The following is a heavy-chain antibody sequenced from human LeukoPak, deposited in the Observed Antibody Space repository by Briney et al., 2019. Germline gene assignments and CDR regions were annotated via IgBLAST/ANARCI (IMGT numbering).Heavy chain of an antibody. D-gene: IGHD6-25*01. J-gene: IGHJ4*02. CDR3: ARGIEAGVDY. Sequence: ASVKVSCKTSGYTFTNYDINWVRQATGQGLEWLGWMSPGSGYTGYAQKFQGRVTMTRDISITTAYVELSSLRSEDTAVYYWARGIEAGVDYWGQGTLVTVPS. CDR2: MSPGSGYT. CDR1: GYTFTNYD. V-gene: IGHV1-8*02.